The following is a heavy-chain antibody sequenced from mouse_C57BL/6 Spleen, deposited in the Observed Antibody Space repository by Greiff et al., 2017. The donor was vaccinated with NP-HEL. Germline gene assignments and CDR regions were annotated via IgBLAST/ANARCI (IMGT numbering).Heavy chain of an antibody. V-gene: IGHV2-2*01. CDR2: IWSGGST. CDR3: ARDGYYLYYYAMDY. J-gene: IGHJ4*01. Sequence: VHLVESGPGLVQPSQSLSITCTVSGFSLTSYGVHWVRQSPGKGLEWLGVIWSGGSTDYNAAFISRLSISKDNSKSQVFFKMNSLQADDTAIYYCARDGYYLYYYAMDYWGQGTSVTVSS. CDR1: GFSLTSYG. D-gene: IGHD2-3*01.